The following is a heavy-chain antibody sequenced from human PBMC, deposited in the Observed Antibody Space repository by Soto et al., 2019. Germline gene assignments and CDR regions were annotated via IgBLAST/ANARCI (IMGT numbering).Heavy chain of an antibody. D-gene: IGHD6-13*01. CDR3: ARLLSSYSSSWYYFDS. Sequence: SEALSLTCTFSRFSIRGYFWSWIRQRPGKGLEWIGYIYHSGSTYYNPSLKSRVTISVDRSKNQFSLKLSSVTAADTAVYYCARLLSSYSSSWYYFDSWAPGTLDTV. CDR2: IYHSGST. CDR1: RFSIRGYF. J-gene: IGHJ4*02. V-gene: IGHV4-59*12.